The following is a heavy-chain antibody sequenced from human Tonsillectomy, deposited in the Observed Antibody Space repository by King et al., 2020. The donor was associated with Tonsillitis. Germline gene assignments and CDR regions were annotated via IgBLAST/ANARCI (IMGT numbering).Heavy chain of an antibody. CDR3: ARARGIVVVVPATRGYFDL. D-gene: IGHD2-15*01. V-gene: IGHV3-7*03. J-gene: IGHJ2*01. Sequence: VQLVESGGGLVQPGGSLRLSCAASGFTFSGYWMSWVRQAPGTGLEWVANIKQDGSEKYSVDSVKGRFTISRDNAKNSLYLQMNSLRAEDTAVYFCARARGIVVVVPATRGYFDLWGRGTLVTVSS. CDR2: IKQDGSEK. CDR1: GFTFSGYW.